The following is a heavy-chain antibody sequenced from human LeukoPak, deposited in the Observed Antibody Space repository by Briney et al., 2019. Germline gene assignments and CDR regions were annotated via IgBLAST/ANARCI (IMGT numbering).Heavy chain of an antibody. CDR1: GGSISNFY. Sequence: KPSETLSLTCTVSGGSISNFYWSWIRQPPGKGLEWIGYIYYSGSTNYNSSLKSRVTISVDTSKNQFSLKLSSVTAADTAVYYCASIDQVETTMGGYYFDYWGQGTLVTVSS. D-gene: IGHD5-18*01. CDR2: IYYSGST. J-gene: IGHJ4*02. V-gene: IGHV4-59*01. CDR3: ASIDQVETTMGGYYFDY.